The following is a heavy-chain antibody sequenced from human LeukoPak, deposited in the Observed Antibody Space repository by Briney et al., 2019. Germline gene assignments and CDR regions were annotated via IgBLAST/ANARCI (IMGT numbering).Heavy chain of an antibody. Sequence: SETLSLTCTFSGWSISSYYWSWIREPPGKGLEWIGYIFYSGSTNYNPSLKSRVTISVDTSKNQFSLKLSSVTAADTAVYYCARDRRGGRGVYYYYYGMDVWGQGTTVTVSS. CDR3: ARDRRGGRGVYYYYYGMDV. V-gene: IGHV4-59*01. CDR1: GWSISSYY. CDR2: IFYSGST. D-gene: IGHD3-10*01. J-gene: IGHJ6*02.